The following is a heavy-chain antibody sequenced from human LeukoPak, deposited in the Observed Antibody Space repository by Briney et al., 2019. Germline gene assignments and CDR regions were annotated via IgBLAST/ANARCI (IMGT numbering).Heavy chain of an antibody. J-gene: IGHJ4*02. V-gene: IGHV4-34*01. CDR1: GGSFSGYY. CDR3: ARHGTTGTAFDY. D-gene: IGHD1-1*01. CDR2: INHSGST. Sequence: PSETLSLTCAVYGGSFSGYYWSWIRQPPGKGLEWIGEINHSGSTNYNPSLKSRVTISVDTSKNQFSLKLSSVTAADTAVYYCARHGTTGTAFDYWGQGTLVTVSS.